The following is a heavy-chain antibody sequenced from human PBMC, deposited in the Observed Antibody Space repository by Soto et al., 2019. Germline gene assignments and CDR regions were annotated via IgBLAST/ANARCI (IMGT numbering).Heavy chain of an antibody. CDR1: GGSFSGYY. J-gene: IGHJ5*02. CDR3: ARGRVDGRNNWFDP. V-gene: IGHV4-34*01. D-gene: IGHD2-21*01. CDR2: INHSGST. Sequence: SSETLSLTCAVYGGSFSGYYWSWIRQPPGKGLEWIGEINHSGSTNYNPSLKSRVTISVDTSKNQFSLKLSSVTAADTAVYYCARGRVDGRNNWFDPWGQGTLVTVSS.